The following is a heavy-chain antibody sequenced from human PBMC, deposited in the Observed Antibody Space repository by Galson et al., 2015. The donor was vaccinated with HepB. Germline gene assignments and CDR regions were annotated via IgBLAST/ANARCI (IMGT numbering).Heavy chain of an antibody. J-gene: IGHJ4*02. Sequence: QSGAEVKQPGESLKISCEASGYSFNTYWISWVRQLPGKGLEWMGIVYPGDSDTRYSPSFEGQVTISADKSITTAYLQWTSLKASDTAMYYCARTFTMVRGVITVPHFFDSWGQGTLVTVSS. CDR3: ARTFTMVRGVITVPHFFDS. D-gene: IGHD3-10*01. CDR2: VYPGDSDT. V-gene: IGHV5-51*03. CDR1: GYSFNTYW.